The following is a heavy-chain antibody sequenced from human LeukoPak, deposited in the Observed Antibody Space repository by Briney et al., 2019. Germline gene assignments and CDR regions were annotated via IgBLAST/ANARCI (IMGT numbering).Heavy chain of an antibody. CDR3: ARERRKNSSGWYVLGY. CDR1: GFTFDDYG. Sequence: GGSLRLSCAASGFTFDDYGMSWVRQAPGKGLEWVSGINWNGGSTGYADSVKGRFTIFRDNAKNSLYLQMNSLRAEDTAVYYCARERRKNSSGWYVLGYWGQGTLVTVSS. V-gene: IGHV3-20*04. J-gene: IGHJ4*02. D-gene: IGHD6-19*01. CDR2: INWNGGST.